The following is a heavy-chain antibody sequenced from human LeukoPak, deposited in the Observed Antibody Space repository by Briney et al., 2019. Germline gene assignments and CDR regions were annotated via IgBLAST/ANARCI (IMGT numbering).Heavy chain of an antibody. V-gene: IGHV1-8*03. D-gene: IGHD3-22*01. CDR2: MNHNSGNT. Sequence: GASVKVSCKASGYTFTSYDINWVRQATGQGLEWMGWMNHNSGNTGYAQKFQGRVTITRNTSISTAYMELSSLRSEDTAVYYCARGHPYDSSGYVDYWGQGTLVTVSS. CDR3: ARGHPYDSSGYVDY. J-gene: IGHJ4*02. CDR1: GYTFTSYD.